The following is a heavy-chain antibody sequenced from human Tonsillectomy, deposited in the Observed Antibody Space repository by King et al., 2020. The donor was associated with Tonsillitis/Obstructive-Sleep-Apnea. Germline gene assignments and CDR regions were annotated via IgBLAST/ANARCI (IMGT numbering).Heavy chain of an antibody. Sequence: DVQLVESGGGLVQPGGSLRLSCAASEFTFTNYAMNWVRQAPGKGLEWVSAISGSGGSTYYADSVKGRFTMSRDNSKNTLYLQMNSLRAEDTAVYYCAKGWAGGLVGYYYYYMDVWGKGTTVTVSS. CDR3: AKGWAGGLVGYYYYYMDV. V-gene: IGHV3-23*04. CDR1: EFTFTNYA. CDR2: ISGSGGST. D-gene: IGHD2-15*01. J-gene: IGHJ6*03.